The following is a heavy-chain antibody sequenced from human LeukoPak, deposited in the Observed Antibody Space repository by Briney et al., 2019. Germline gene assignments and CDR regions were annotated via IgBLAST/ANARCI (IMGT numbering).Heavy chain of an antibody. D-gene: IGHD3-22*01. J-gene: IGHJ4*02. V-gene: IGHV1-18*01. CDR1: VCIFTSYG. CDR2: IIVYSGNT. CDR3: ARDCDRSGYYCY. Sequence: ASVKVSCKASVCIFTSYGISSVRQTPRQGLEWMGWIIVYSGNTNYAQKLQGRVTVTTDTSTSTAYMELRSLRSDDTAVYYCARDCDRSGYYCYWGQGTLVTVSS.